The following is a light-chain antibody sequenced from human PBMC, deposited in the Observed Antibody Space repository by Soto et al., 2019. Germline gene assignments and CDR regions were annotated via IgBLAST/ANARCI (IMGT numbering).Light chain of an antibody. CDR1: QSGSSN. V-gene: IGKV3-15*01. CDR3: QQYKNWPAPYT. Sequence: IVMTQSPATLSVSPGERATLSCRASQSGSSNLAWYQQKPGQAPRLLIYGASTRATGIPARFSGSGSGTDFTLTIGSLQSEDFAVYYCQQYKNWPAPYTFGQGTKLEIK. J-gene: IGKJ2*01. CDR2: GAS.